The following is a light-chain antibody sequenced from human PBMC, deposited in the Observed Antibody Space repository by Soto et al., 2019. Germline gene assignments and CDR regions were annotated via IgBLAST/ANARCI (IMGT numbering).Light chain of an antibody. J-gene: IGKJ1*01. CDR2: AAS. Sequence: DIQMTQSPSSLSASVGDRDPITCRASQCISNYLAWYQQKPWKVPKLLIYAASTLQSGVPSRFSGSGSGTDFTLTISSLQPEDVATDYCQKYNSAPRTFGQGTKVEIK. CDR3: QKYNSAPRT. CDR1: QCISNY. V-gene: IGKV1-27*01.